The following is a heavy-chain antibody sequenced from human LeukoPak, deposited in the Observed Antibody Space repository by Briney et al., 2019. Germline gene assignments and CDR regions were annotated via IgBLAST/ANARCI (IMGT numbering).Heavy chain of an antibody. V-gene: IGHV3-72*01. CDR3: ARDGGDSDSSAFDI. D-gene: IGHD3-22*01. Sequence: PGGSLRLSCAASGVTLSDHHVDWVRQAPGKGLEWVGRTRDKARSYRTEYAASVDGRFTISRDDSKNAVYLQMSSLKTEDTAVYYCARDGGDSDSSAFDIWGQGTVVTVSS. CDR1: GVTLSDHH. CDR2: TRDKARSYRT. J-gene: IGHJ3*02.